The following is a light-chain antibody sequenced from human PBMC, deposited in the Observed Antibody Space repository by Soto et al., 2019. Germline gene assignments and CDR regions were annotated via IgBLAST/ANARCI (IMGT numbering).Light chain of an antibody. Sequence: SRPSPCTVCLSPGRTATLSCRASQSVSSSYLAWYQQKPGQAPRLLIYGASSRATGIPDRFSGSGSGTDFTLTISRLEPEDFAVYYCQHSGSSPITFGQRTRLEI. J-gene: IGKJ5*01. V-gene: IGKV3-20*01. CDR1: QSVSSSY. CDR3: QHSGSSPIT. CDR2: GAS.